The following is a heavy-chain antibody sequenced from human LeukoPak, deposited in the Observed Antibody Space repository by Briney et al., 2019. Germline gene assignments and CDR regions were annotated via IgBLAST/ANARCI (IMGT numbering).Heavy chain of an antibody. D-gene: IGHD3-3*01. V-gene: IGHV3-23*01. J-gene: IGHJ4*02. CDR3: AKPYYDFWSGTPWYYFDY. Sequence: PAGSLRLSCAASGFTFSSYAMSWVRQAPGKGLEWVSAISGSGGSTYYADSVKGRFTISRDNSKNTLYLQMNSLRAEDTAVYYCAKPYYDFWSGTPWYYFDYWGQGTLVTVSS. CDR1: GFTFSSYA. CDR2: ISGSGGST.